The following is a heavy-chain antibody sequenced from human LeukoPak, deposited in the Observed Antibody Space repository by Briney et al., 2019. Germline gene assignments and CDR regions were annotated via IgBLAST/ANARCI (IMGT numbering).Heavy chain of an antibody. D-gene: IGHD2/OR15-2a*01. J-gene: IGHJ4*02. CDR2: IKQDGSEK. Sequence: GGSLRLSCAVSGFTLSNFWMAWVRQAPGKGLEWVANIKQDGSEKYYVDSVKGRFTISRDNAKNSLYLQMNSLRAEDTAVYYCAREPPEGGTTSGGFDCWGQGTLVTVSS. CDR1: GFTLSNFW. CDR3: AREPPEGGTTSGGFDC. V-gene: IGHV3-7*01.